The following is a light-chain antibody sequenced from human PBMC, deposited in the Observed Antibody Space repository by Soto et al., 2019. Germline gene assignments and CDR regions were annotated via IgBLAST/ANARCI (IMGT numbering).Light chain of an antibody. J-gene: IGLJ2*01. CDR1: SSDVGGYNY. V-gene: IGLV2-14*01. CDR2: DVS. Sequence: QSALTQPASVSGSPGQSITISCTGTSSDVGGYNYVSWYQPHPGKAPNLIIFDVSNRPSGVSNRFSGSKSGNSASLTISGLQAEDEADYYCSSYTGSNTPVVFGGGTKLTVL. CDR3: SSYTGSNTPVV.